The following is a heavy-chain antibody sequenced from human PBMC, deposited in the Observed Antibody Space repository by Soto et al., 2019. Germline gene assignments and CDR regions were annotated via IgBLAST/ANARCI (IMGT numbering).Heavy chain of an antibody. V-gene: IGHV4-31*03. Sequence: QVQLQESGPGLVKPSQTLSLTCTVSGGSISSGGYYWSWIRQHPGKGLEWIGYIYYSGSTYYNPALKSRVTISVDTAKNQFSLKLSSVTAADTAVYYCARGRTSSPTPGDYWGQGTLVTVSS. CDR2: IYYSGST. J-gene: IGHJ4*02. CDR3: ARGRTSSPTPGDY. D-gene: IGHD2-2*01. CDR1: GGSISSGGYY.